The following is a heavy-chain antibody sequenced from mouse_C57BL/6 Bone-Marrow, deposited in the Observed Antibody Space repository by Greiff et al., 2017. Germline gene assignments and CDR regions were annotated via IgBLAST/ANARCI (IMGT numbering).Heavy chain of an antibody. J-gene: IGHJ2*01. Sequence: QVQLQQSGAELVRPGASVTLSCKASGYTFTDYEMHWVKQTPVHGLEWIGAIDPETGGTAYNQKFKGKAILTADKSSSTAYMELRSLTSEDSAVYSCTRWIYYGYDSYFDYWGQGTTLTVSS. CDR3: TRWIYYGYDSYFDY. D-gene: IGHD2-2*01. CDR1: GYTFTDYE. V-gene: IGHV1-15*01. CDR2: IDPETGGT.